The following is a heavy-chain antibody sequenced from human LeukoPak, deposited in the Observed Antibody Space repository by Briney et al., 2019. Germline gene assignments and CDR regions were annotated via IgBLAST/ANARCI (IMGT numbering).Heavy chain of an antibody. V-gene: IGHV1-46*01. J-gene: IGHJ4*02. Sequence: APVKVSCKASGYTFTSYYMHWVRQAPGQGLEWMGIINPSGGSTSYAQKFQGRVTMTRDTSTSTVYMELSSLRSEDTAVYYCASTVPGIAAAGQVPNYWGQGTLVTVSS. D-gene: IGHD6-13*01. CDR3: ASTVPGIAAAGQVPNY. CDR2: INPSGGST. CDR1: GYTFTSYY.